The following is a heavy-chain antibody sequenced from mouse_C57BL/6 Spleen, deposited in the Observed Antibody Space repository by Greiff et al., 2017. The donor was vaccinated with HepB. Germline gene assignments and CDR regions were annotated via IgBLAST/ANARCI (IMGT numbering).Heavy chain of an antibody. Sequence: VQLVESGAELARPGASVKLSCKASGYTFTSYGISWVKQRTGQGLEWIGEIYPRSGNNYYNEKCKGKATLTADKSSSTAYMELRSLTSEDSAVYFCARGDYDGYYYAMDYWGQGTSVTVSS. CDR3: ARGDYDGYYYAMDY. V-gene: IGHV1-81*01. D-gene: IGHD2-4*01. CDR1: GYTFTSYG. J-gene: IGHJ4*01. CDR2: IYPRSGNN.